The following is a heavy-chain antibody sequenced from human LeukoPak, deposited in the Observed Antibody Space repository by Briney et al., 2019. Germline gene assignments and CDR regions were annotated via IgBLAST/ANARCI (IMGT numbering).Heavy chain of an antibody. CDR1: GFTFNTHA. Sequence: GGSLRLSCAASGFTFNTHAMSWVRQAPGKGLEWVSGTNGNGASTYYSDSVKGRFTISRDNSKNTLYLQMRSLRAEDTAVYYCARDQGYSYYYLDYWGQGTLVTVSS. D-gene: IGHD5-18*01. J-gene: IGHJ4*02. CDR3: ARDQGYSYYYLDY. V-gene: IGHV3-23*01. CDR2: TNGNGAST.